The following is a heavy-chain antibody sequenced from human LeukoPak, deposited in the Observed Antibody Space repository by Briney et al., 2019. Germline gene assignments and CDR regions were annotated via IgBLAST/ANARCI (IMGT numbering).Heavy chain of an antibody. Sequence: KPSETLSLTCTVSGGSISSSSYYWGWIRQPPGKGLEWIGGIYYSGSTYYNPSLKSRVTISVDTSKNQFSLRLSSVTAADTAVYYCARYIRTQVGANPYYFDYWGQGTLVTVSS. CDR1: GGSISSSSYY. CDR2: IYYSGST. J-gene: IGHJ4*02. CDR3: ARYIRTQVGANPYYFDY. D-gene: IGHD1-26*01. V-gene: IGHV4-39*01.